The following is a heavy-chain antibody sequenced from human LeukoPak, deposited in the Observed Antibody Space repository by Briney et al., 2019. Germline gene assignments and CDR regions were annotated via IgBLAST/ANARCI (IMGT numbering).Heavy chain of an antibody. CDR2: ISCNSGYI. D-gene: IGHD6-19*01. J-gene: IGHJ4*02. V-gene: IGHV3-9*01. CDR3: AQVRGTYSRGFFGDY. Sequence: GRSLRLSCAASGFTFDNYAMHWVRHAPGKGLEWLSIISCNSGYIGYADSVKGRFTISRDNAKKSLDLQMNSLRAEDTAFYYCAQVRGTYSRGFFGDYWGQGTLVTVSS. CDR1: GFTFDNYA.